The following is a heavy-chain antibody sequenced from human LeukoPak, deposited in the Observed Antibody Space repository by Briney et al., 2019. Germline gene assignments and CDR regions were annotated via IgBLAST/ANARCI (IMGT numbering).Heavy chain of an antibody. D-gene: IGHD6-19*01. CDR1: GFTFSSYG. CDR3: AKVGLGYYFDY. V-gene: IGHV3-30*18. CDR2: ISYDGSNK. J-gene: IGHJ4*02. Sequence: GGSLRLSCAASGFTFSSYGMHWVRQAPGKGPEWVAVISYDGSNKYYADSVKGRFTISRDNSKNTLYLQMNSLRAEDTAVYYCAKVGLGYYFDYWGQGTLVTVSS.